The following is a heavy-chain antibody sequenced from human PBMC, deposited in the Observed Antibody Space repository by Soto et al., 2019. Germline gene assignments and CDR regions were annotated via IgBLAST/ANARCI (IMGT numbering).Heavy chain of an antibody. D-gene: IGHD4-17*01. CDR1: GGSFSGYY. CDR3: ASHDYAHYGIDV. Sequence: PSETLSLTCAVHGGSFSGYYWDWIRQPPGKGLEWIGYIYYSGSTYYNPSLKSRVTISVDTSKNQFSLKLSSVTAADTAVYYCASHDYAHYGIDVWGQGTTVTVSS. V-gene: IGHV4-59*06. CDR2: IYYSGST. J-gene: IGHJ6*02.